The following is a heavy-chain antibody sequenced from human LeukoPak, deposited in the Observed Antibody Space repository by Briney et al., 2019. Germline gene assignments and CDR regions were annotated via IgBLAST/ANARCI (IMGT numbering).Heavy chain of an antibody. D-gene: IGHD6-13*01. J-gene: IGHJ5*02. CDR1: GGTFSSYA. CDR3: ASASSTTPYSSSWYSWFDP. CDR2: IIPIFGTA. V-gene: IGHV1-69*05. Sequence: VASVKVSCKASGGTFSSYAISWVRQAPGQGLEWMGGIIPIFGTANYAQKFQGRVTITTDESTSTAYMELSSLRSEDTAVYYCASASSTTPYSSSWYSWFDPWGQGTLVTVSS.